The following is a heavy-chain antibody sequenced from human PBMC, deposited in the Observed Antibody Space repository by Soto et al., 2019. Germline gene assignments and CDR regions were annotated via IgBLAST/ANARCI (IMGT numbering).Heavy chain of an antibody. V-gene: IGHV4-59*01. CDR3: ARVLGIGSGAFDI. J-gene: IGHJ3*02. CDR2: IYISGTT. CDR1: SDSISDYF. D-gene: IGHD2-2*03. Sequence: QMQLQESGPGLVKPSETLSLTCKVSSDSISDYFLCCIRQSPGHALDWIGYIYISGTTDNNPSLHGRATISIDPSNNQFSLTLKSVTAADTAVYYCARVLGIGSGAFDIWGPGTVVTVSS.